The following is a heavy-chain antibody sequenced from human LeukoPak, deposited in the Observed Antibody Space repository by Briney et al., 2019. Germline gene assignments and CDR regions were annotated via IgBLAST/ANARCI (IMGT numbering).Heavy chain of an antibody. D-gene: IGHD6-19*01. J-gene: IGHJ4*02. CDR2: IYPDESNI. Sequence: GESLKISRMGSGYSFSNYWIGWVRQMPGKGLEWMGIIYPDESNIRYSPSFQGQVTISVDKSISTAYLQWSSLKASDTAIYYCARHEGGGWYIDYWGQGTLVTVSS. CDR1: GYSFSNYW. V-gene: IGHV5-51*01. CDR3: ARHEGGGWYIDY.